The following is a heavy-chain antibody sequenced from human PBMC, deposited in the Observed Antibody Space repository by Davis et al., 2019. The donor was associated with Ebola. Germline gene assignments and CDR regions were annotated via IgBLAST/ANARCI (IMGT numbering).Heavy chain of an antibody. CDR2: ISSSSSYI. CDR3: AGMGARAYYYGMDV. Sequence: GESLKISCAASGFTFSSYSMNWVRQAPGKGLEWVSSISSSSSYIYYADSVKGRFTISRDNAKNSLYLQMNSLRAEDTAVYYCAGMGARAYYYGMDVWGQGTTVTVSS. D-gene: IGHD1-26*01. CDR1: GFTFSSYS. J-gene: IGHJ6*02. V-gene: IGHV3-21*01.